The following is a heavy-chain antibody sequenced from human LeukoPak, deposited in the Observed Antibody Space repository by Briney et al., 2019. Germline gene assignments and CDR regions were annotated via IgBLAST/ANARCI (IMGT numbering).Heavy chain of an antibody. Sequence: GGSLRLSCAASGFTVSSNYMSWDRQAPGKGLEWVSVIYSGGSTYYADSVKGRFTISRDNSKNTLYLQMNSLRAEDTAVYYCASARDGYLDYWGQGTLVTVSS. CDR1: GFTVSSNY. D-gene: IGHD5-24*01. J-gene: IGHJ4*02. CDR3: ASARDGYLDY. CDR2: IYSGGST. V-gene: IGHV3-53*01.